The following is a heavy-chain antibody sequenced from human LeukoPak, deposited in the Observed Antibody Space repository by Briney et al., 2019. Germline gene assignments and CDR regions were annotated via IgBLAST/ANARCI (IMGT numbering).Heavy chain of an antibody. CDR3: ARGAEAGRSKSYYFDY. CDR2: IRYDGNSG. D-gene: IGHD6-13*01. CDR1: GFIFSSYG. V-gene: IGHV3-30*02. J-gene: IGHJ4*02. Sequence: GGSLRLSCTASGFIFSSYGIHWVRQAPGKGLEWVAFIRYDGNSGYYADSVKGRFTISRDNSKNTPYLQMNSLRAEDTAVYYCARGAEAGRSKSYYFDYWGQGTLVTVSS.